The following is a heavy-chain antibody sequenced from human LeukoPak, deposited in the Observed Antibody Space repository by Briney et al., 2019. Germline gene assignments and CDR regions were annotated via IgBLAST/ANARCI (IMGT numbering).Heavy chain of an antibody. Sequence: SETLSLTCAVYGGSFSGYYWSWIRQPPGKGLEWIGEINHSGSTNYNPSLKSRVTISVDTSKNQFSLKLSSVTAADTAVYCCARARKSAAGYYFDYWGQGTLVTVSS. D-gene: IGHD6-13*01. CDR2: INHSGST. CDR1: GGSFSGYY. J-gene: IGHJ4*02. V-gene: IGHV4-34*01. CDR3: ARARKSAAGYYFDY.